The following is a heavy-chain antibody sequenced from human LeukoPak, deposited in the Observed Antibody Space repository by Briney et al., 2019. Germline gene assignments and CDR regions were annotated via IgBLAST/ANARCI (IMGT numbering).Heavy chain of an antibody. V-gene: IGHV1-24*01. J-gene: IGHJ5*02. Sequence: ASVKVSCKVSGYTLTELSMHWVRQAPGRGLEWMGGSDPEDGETIYAQKFQGRVTMTEDTSTDTAYMELSSLRSEDTAVYYCATGHDSSGYYRRGRDWFDPWGQGTLVTVSS. CDR1: GYTLTELS. CDR2: SDPEDGET. CDR3: ATGHDSSGYYRRGRDWFDP. D-gene: IGHD3-22*01.